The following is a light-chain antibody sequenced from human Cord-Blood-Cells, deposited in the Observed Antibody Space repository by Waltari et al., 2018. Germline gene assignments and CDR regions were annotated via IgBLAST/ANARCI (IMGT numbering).Light chain of an antibody. J-gene: IGLJ2*01. CDR3: SSYTSSSTVV. CDR2: DVS. Sequence: QSALTQPASVSGSPGQSITISCTGTSSDVGGYNYVSWYQQHPGKAPKLMIYDVSNRPSVVSNRFAGAKSGNTASLTSSGLQAEDEADYCCSSYTSSSTVVVGGGTKLAVL. CDR1: SSDVGGYNY. V-gene: IGLV2-14*01.